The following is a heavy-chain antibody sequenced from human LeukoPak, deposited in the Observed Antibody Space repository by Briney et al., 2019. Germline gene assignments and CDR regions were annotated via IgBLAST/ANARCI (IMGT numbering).Heavy chain of an antibody. CDR1: GFSFSSGGYY. Sequence: SETLSLTCTVFGFSFSSGGYYWSWMRQPPGKGREWIGYSYHSGSTYYNPSLKSRVTISVDRSKNQFSLQLNSVTPEDTAVYYCARASDAFDIWGQGTMVTVSS. CDR3: ARASDAFDI. V-gene: IGHV4-30-2*01. J-gene: IGHJ3*02. CDR2: SYHSGST.